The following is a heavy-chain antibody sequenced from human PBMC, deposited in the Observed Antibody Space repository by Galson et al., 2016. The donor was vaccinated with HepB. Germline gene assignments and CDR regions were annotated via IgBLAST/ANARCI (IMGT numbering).Heavy chain of an antibody. CDR1: GFTFSNYR. V-gene: IGHV3-30*04. D-gene: IGHD6-6*01. CDR2: ISNDEIEK. J-gene: IGHJ3*02. Sequence: SLRLSCAASGFTFSNYRMHWVRQAPGKGLEWLAIISNDEIEKYYADSVRGRFTISRDNSKNTLYLQMNSLTTEDAAMYYCARIRRPSTGDAFDIWGQGTMVTVSS. CDR3: ARIRRPSTGDAFDI.